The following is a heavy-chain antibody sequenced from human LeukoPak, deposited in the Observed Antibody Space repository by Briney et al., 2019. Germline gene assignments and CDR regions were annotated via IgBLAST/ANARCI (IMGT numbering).Heavy chain of an antibody. J-gene: IGHJ4*02. D-gene: IGHD6-19*01. Sequence: ASVKVSCKASGYTFTNNDINWVRQATGQGIEWMGWVSPDSGDTGYAPNFRGRVTMTTDTSINTAYMELTSLTSGDTAIYYCTRGRAAGDWGQGTLVTVSS. V-gene: IGHV1-8*01. CDR3: TRGRAAGD. CDR1: GYTFTNND. CDR2: VSPDSGDT.